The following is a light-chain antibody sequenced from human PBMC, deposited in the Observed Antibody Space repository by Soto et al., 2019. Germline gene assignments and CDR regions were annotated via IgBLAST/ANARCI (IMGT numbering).Light chain of an antibody. J-gene: IGKJ4*01. Sequence: EIVMTQSPATLSVSPGERATLSCRASQSVSSYLAWYQQKPGQAPRLLIYGTSTTAPGIPARFSGSGSGTEFTLTISSLQSEDFAVYYCQQYNNWPLTFGGGTKVEIK. CDR2: GTS. V-gene: IGKV3-15*01. CDR3: QQYNNWPLT. CDR1: QSVSSY.